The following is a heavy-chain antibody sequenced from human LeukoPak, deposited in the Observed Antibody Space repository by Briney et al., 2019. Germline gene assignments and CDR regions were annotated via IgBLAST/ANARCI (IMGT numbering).Heavy chain of an antibody. CDR3: ATREWLQIDY. J-gene: IGHJ4*02. CDR1: GGSISSYY. CDR2: IYYSGST. V-gene: IGHV4-59*08. D-gene: IGHD5-24*01. Sequence: TSETLSLTCTVSGGSISSYYWSWIRQPPGKGLEWIGYIYYSGSTNYNPSLKSRVTISVDTSKNQFSLKLSSVTAADTAVYYCATREWLQIDYWGQGTLVTVSS.